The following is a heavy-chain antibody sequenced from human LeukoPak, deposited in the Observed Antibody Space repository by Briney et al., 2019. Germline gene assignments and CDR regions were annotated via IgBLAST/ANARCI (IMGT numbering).Heavy chain of an antibody. J-gene: IGHJ4*02. CDR2: ISAYNGNT. CDR3: ARDLGPEYYDILTGYYWVY. Sequence: ASVKVSCKASGYTFTRYGISWVRQAPGQGLEWMGWISAYNGNTNYAQKLQGRVTMTTDTSTSTAYMELRSLRSDDTAVYYCARDLGPEYYDILTGYYWVYWGQGTLVTVSS. CDR1: GYTFTRYG. V-gene: IGHV1-18*01. D-gene: IGHD3-9*01.